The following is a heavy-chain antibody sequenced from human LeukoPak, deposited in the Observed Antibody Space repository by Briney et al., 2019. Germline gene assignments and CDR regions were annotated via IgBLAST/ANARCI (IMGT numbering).Heavy chain of an antibody. D-gene: IGHD3-22*01. Sequence: ASVKVSCKASGYTFTSYAMNWVRQAPGQGLEWMGWINTNTGNPTYAQGFTGRFVFSLDTSVSTAYLQISSLKAEDTAVYYCARGLAEGIGVVTGSYYFDYWGQGTLVTVSS. V-gene: IGHV7-4-1*02. CDR2: INTNTGNP. CDR3: ARGLAEGIGVVTGSYYFDY. J-gene: IGHJ4*02. CDR1: GYTFTSYA.